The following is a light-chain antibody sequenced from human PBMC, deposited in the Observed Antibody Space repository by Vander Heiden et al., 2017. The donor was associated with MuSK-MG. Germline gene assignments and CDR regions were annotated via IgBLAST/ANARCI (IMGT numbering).Light chain of an antibody. CDR3: QQYSQYPLT. Sequence: DIQITQSPSTLSASVGDRVTLTCRASHNIGNWLAWYQKTPGTAPRLLISMASNLESGVPSRFSGSASGTEFTLIISSLQPDDFATYYCQQYSQYPLTFGGGTKVDIK. CDR2: MAS. J-gene: IGKJ4*01. CDR1: HNIGNW. V-gene: IGKV1-5*03.